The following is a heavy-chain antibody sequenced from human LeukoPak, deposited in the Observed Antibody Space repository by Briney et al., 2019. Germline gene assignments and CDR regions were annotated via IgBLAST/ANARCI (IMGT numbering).Heavy chain of an antibody. CDR1: GGSISSGGYS. CDR2: IYHSGST. D-gene: IGHD2-2*01. Sequence: SETLSLTCAVSGGSISSGGYSWSWIRQPPGKGLEWIGYIYHSGSTYYNPSLKSRVTISVDRSKNQFSLKLSSVTAADTAVYYCARGLRYCSSTSCQNYYGVDVWGQGTTVTVSS. CDR3: ARGLRYCSSTSCQNYYGVDV. J-gene: IGHJ6*02. V-gene: IGHV4-30-2*01.